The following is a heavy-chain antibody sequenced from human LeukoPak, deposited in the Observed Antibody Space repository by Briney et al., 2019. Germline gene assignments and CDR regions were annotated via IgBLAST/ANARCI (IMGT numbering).Heavy chain of an antibody. CDR3: ARDSGGSLPFDY. V-gene: IGHV1-69*06. D-gene: IGHD1-26*01. CDR2: IIPIFGTA. Sequence: SVKVSYKASGGTFSSYAISWVRQAPGQGLEWMGGIIPIFGTANYAQKFQGRVTITADKSTSTAYMELSSLRSEDTAVYYCARDSGGSLPFDYWGQGTLVTVSS. J-gene: IGHJ4*02. CDR1: GGTFSSYA.